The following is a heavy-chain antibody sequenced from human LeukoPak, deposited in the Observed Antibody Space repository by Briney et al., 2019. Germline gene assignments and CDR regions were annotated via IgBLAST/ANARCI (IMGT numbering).Heavy chain of an antibody. CDR1: GFTFSRYG. Sequence: SGGSLRLSCAASGFTFSRYGMHWVRQAPGKGLEWVAVIPYDGNSKYYADSVKGRFTISRDNSKNTLYLQMNSLRAEDTAVYYCAKAANWGSFDYWGQGTLVTVSS. J-gene: IGHJ4*02. CDR2: IPYDGNSK. CDR3: AKAANWGSFDY. V-gene: IGHV3-30*18. D-gene: IGHD7-27*01.